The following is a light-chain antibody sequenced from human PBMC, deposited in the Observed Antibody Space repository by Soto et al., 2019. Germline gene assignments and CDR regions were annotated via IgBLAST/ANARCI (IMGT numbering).Light chain of an antibody. Sequence: ETVLTQSPGTLSLSPGERATLSCRASQSVSSNLAWYQQKPGQAPRLLIYGASTRATGIPARFSGSGSGTEFTLTISSLQSEDFAIYYCQQYNDWPPTWTFGQGTKVEIK. J-gene: IGKJ1*01. CDR1: QSVSSN. CDR3: QQYNDWPPTWT. CDR2: GAS. V-gene: IGKV3-15*01.